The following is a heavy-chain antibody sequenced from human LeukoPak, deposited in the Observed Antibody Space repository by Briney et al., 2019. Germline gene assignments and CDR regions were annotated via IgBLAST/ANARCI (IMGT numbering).Heavy chain of an antibody. CDR2: ISAYNGNT. V-gene: IGHV1-18*01. D-gene: IGHD5-18*01. CDR3: ARLLDTAMVTSYWFDP. J-gene: IGHJ5*02. Sequence: ASVKVSCKASGGTFSSYAISWVRQAPGQGLEWMGWISAYNGNTNYAQKLQGRVTMTTDTSTSTAYMELRSLRSDDTAVYYCARLLDTAMVTSYWFDPWGQGTLVTVSS. CDR1: GGTFSSYA.